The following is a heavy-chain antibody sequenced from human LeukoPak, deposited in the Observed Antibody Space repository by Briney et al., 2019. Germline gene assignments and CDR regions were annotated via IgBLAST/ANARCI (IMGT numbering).Heavy chain of an antibody. CDR2: IRYDGSNK. V-gene: IGHV3-30*02. Sequence: GGSLRLSCAASGFTFSSYGMHWVRQAPGKGLEWVAFIRYDGSNKYYADSVKGRFTISRDNSKNTLYLQMNSLRAEDTAVYYCARVVWSGYSYGFGWEDYYYLDVWGKGTPVTVSS. D-gene: IGHD5-18*01. CDR3: ARVVWSGYSYGFGWEDYYYLDV. CDR1: GFTFSSYG. J-gene: IGHJ6*03.